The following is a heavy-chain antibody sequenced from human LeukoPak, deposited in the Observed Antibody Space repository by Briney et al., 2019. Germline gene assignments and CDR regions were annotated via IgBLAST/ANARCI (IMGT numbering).Heavy chain of an antibody. CDR3: ARGGLRFFDWLLKS. V-gene: IGHV3-43*01. Sequence: GGSLRLSCAASGFTFDDYTMHWVRQAPGKGLEWVSLISWDGGSTYYADSVKGRFTISRDNSKDSLYLQMNSLRTEDTALYYCARGGLRFFDWLLKSWGQGTLVTVSS. J-gene: IGHJ5*02. D-gene: IGHD3-9*01. CDR2: ISWDGGST. CDR1: GFTFDDYT.